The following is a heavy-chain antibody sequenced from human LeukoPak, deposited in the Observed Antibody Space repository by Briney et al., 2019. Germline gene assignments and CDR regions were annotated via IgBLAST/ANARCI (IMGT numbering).Heavy chain of an antibody. J-gene: IGHJ4*02. CDR2: ISSNGLTT. V-gene: IGHV3-48*03. Sequence: GGSLRLSCAASGFTFSSYEMNWVGQAPGEGLDWVSYISSNGLTTYYADSVKGRFTISRDNAKNSLYLQMNSLRVDDTALYYCARLRGSGSYLDLWGQGTLVTVSS. CDR3: ARLRGSGSYLDL. D-gene: IGHD1-26*01. CDR1: GFTFSSYE.